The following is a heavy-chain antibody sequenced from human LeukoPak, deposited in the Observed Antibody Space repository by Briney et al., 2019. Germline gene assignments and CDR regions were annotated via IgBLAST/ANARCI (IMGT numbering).Heavy chain of an antibody. CDR1: GFTFSSYG. J-gene: IGHJ4*02. V-gene: IGHV3-33*01. D-gene: IGHD7-27*01. CDR3: ARAELTGDGVDY. CDR2: IWYDGSNK. Sequence: PGRSLRLSCGASGFTFSSYGMHWVRQAPGKGLEWVAVIWYDGSNKYYADSVKGRFTISRDNSKNTLYLQMNSLRAEDTAVYYCARAELTGDGVDYWGQGTLVTVSS.